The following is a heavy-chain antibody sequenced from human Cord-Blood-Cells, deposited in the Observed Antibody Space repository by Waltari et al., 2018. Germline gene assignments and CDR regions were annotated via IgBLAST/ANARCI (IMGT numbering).Heavy chain of an antibody. D-gene: IGHD6-13*01. CDR1: GFTFSNAW. Sequence: EVQLVESGGGLVKPGGSLRLSCAASGFTFSNAWMSWVCQAPGKGLEWVGRIKSKTDGGTTDYAAPVKGRFTISRDDSKNTLYLQMNSLKTEDTAVYYCTTGSIAAAGKGDWGQGTLVTVSS. CDR3: TTGSIAAAGKGD. CDR2: IKSKTDGGTT. V-gene: IGHV3-15*01. J-gene: IGHJ4*02.